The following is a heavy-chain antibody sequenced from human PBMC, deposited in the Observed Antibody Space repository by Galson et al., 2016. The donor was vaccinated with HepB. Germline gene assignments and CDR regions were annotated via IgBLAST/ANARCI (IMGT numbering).Heavy chain of an antibody. D-gene: IGHD2-2*01. V-gene: IGHV1-18*01. J-gene: IGHJ6*02. CDR2: ISAYNANT. Sequence: SVKVSCKASGYTFTNYGITWVRQAPGQGLEWMGWISAYNANTNYAQKLQGRVTMTTDTSTSTTYMELSSLRSDDTAVYYCARAFPECRSTGCYGVSYYGLDVWGQGTTVTVSS. CDR3: ARAFPECRSTGCYGVSYYGLDV. CDR1: GYTFTNYG.